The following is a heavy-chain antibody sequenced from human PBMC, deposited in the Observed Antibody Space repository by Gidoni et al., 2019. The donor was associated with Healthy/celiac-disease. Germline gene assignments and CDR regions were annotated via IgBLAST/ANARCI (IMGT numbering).Heavy chain of an antibody. CDR3: AKDAARRNYYYMDV. CDR1: GFTFSSYG. D-gene: IGHD6-6*01. Sequence: QVQLLESGGGVVQPGRSLRLSCAASGFTFSSYGMHWVRQAPGKGLEWVAVISYDGSNKYYADSVKGRFTISRDNSKNTLYLQMNSLRAEDTAVYYCAKDAARRNYYYMDVWGKGTTVTVSS. J-gene: IGHJ6*03. V-gene: IGHV3-30*18. CDR2: ISYDGSNK.